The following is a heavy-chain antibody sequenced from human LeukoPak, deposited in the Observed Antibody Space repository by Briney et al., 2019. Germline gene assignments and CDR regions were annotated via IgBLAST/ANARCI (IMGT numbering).Heavy chain of an antibody. J-gene: IGHJ4*02. CDR3: ARGLWFGELLYYFDY. V-gene: IGHV4-38-2*02. CDR1: GYSISSGYY. D-gene: IGHD3-10*01. CDR2: IYHSGST. Sequence: SETLSLTCTVSGYSISSGYYWGWIRQPPGKGLEWIGSIYHSGSTYYNPSLKSRVTISVDTSKNQFSLKLSSVTAADTAVYYCARGLWFGELLYYFDYWGQGTLVTVSS.